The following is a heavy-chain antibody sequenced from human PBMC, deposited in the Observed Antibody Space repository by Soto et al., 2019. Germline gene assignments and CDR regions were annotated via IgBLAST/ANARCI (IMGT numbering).Heavy chain of an antibody. J-gene: IGHJ4*02. V-gene: IGHV3-7*01. CDR3: AREKRIAARRSVSEWDY. CDR1: VFTFSSYW. Sequence: GGSLRLSCAASVFTFSSYWMSWVRQAPGKGLEWVANIKQDGSEKYYVDSVKGRFTISRDNAKNSLYLQMNSLRAEDTAVYYCAREKRIAARRSVSEWDYWGQGTLVTVSS. CDR2: IKQDGSEK. D-gene: IGHD6-6*01.